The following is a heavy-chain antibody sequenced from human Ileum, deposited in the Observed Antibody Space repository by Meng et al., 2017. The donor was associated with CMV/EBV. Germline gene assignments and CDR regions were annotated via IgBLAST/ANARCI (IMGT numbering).Heavy chain of an antibody. CDR1: GFTFSSYW. Sequence: GGSLRLSCAASGFTFSSYWMSWVRQPPGKGLEWVSIIGGTDGVTQFIDSVKGRFTISRDNSKNTVYLQMNSLRAEDTAIYYCAASDTNGMYVDRIYWGQGTLVTVSS. V-gene: IGHV3-23*01. CDR3: AASDTNGMYVDRIY. J-gene: IGHJ4*02. D-gene: IGHD3-16*01. CDR2: IGGTDGVT.